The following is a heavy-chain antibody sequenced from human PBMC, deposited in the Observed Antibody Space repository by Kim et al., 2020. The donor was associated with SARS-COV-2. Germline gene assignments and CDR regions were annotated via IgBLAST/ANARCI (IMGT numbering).Heavy chain of an antibody. CDR2: SDTL. V-gene: IGHV3-48*02. Sequence: SDTLYYPDSVRGRFTISRDNAKNSLYLQMNSLRDEVTAVYYCARDSASSDWGQGTLVTVSS. J-gene: IGHJ4*02. CDR3: ARDSASSD.